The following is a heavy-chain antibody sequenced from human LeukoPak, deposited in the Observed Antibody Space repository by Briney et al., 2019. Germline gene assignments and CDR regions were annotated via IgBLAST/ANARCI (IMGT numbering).Heavy chain of an antibody. CDR2: IYYSGIT. V-gene: IGHV4-39*01. D-gene: IGHD3-10*01. CDR1: GGSISSSSYY. J-gene: IGHJ4*02. Sequence: PSETLSLTCTVSGGSISSSSYYWGWIRQSPGKGLEWIGSIYYSGITYYNPSLKSRVTIAVDTSKNQFSLKLTSVTAADTAVYYCASDSYGSGSQDYWGQGTLVTVSS. CDR3: ASDSYGSGSQDY.